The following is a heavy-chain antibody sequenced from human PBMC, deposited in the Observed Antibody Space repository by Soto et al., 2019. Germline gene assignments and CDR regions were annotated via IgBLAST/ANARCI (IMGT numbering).Heavy chain of an antibody. J-gene: IGHJ6*02. Sequence: QVQLVESGGGVVQPGRSLRLSCAASGFTFSSYAIHWVRQAPGKGLEWVAVISYDGSNKYYADSVKGRFTISRDNSKNTLYLQMNSLRAEDTAVYYCARDSSSSWYKLGYYYYGMDVWGQGTTVTVSS. CDR1: GFTFSSYA. V-gene: IGHV3-30-3*01. CDR3: ARDSSSSWYKLGYYYYGMDV. D-gene: IGHD6-13*01. CDR2: ISYDGSNK.